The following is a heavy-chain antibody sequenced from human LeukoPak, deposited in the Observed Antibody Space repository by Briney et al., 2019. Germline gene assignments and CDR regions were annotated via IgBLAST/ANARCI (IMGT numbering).Heavy chain of an antibody. CDR1: GGSISSNGYY. D-gene: IGHD5-18*01. Sequence: SETLSLTCTVPGGSISSNGYYWGWIRQPPGKGLEWMGSIYHSGSSYYNPSLKSRVTISVDTSKNQLSLKLPSVTAADTAVYYCARHKGYSYGYSDYWGQGTLVTVSS. CDR2: IYHSGSS. CDR3: ARHKGYSYGYSDY. J-gene: IGHJ4*02. V-gene: IGHV4-39*01.